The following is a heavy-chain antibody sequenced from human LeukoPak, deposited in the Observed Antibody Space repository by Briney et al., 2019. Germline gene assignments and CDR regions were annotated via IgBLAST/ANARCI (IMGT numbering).Heavy chain of an antibody. V-gene: IGHV4-61*02. D-gene: IGHD2-2*01. CDR3: ARETPYCSSTSCYPTDAFDI. CDR2: IYTSGST. J-gene: IGHJ3*02. CDR1: GGSISSGSYY. Sequence: SETLSLTCTVSGGSISSGSYYWSWIRQPAGKGLEWIGRIYTSGSTNYNPSLKSRVTISVDTSKNQFSLKLNSVTAADTAVYYCARETPYCSSTSCYPTDAFDIWGQGTMVTVSS.